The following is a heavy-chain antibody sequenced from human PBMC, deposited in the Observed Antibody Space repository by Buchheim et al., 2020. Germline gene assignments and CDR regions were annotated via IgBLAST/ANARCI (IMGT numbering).Heavy chain of an antibody. V-gene: IGHV1-2*02. CDR3: ARDSEEYGSGTYGNP. J-gene: IGHJ5*02. D-gene: IGHD1-26*01. Sequence: QVQLVQSGAEVKKSGASVKVSCKASGYTFTGYYMHWVRQAPGQGLEWMGWINPNTGGTNYAQKFQGRVTMTRDTSVSTAYMELSRLRSDDRAVYYGARDSEEYGSGTYGNPWGQGTL. CDR1: GYTFTGYY. CDR2: INPNTGGT.